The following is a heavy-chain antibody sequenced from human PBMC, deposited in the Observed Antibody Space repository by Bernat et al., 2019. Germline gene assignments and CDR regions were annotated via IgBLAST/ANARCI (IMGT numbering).Heavy chain of an antibody. Sequence: QVQLVESGGGVVQPGRSLRLSCAASGFTFSSYGMHWVRQAPGRGLEWVAVISFDGSSKYYADSVKGRFTISRDNSRNTLYLQMNSLRAEDTAVYYCEGERSSSSFDYWGQGTLVTVSS. V-gene: IGHV3-30*03. CDR2: ISFDGSSK. J-gene: IGHJ4*02. D-gene: IGHD6-6*01. CDR1: GFTFSSYG. CDR3: EGERSSSSFDY.